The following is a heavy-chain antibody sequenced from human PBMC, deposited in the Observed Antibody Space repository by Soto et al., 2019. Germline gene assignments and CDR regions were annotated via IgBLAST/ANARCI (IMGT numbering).Heavy chain of an antibody. J-gene: IGHJ3*02. CDR1: GYRFSSYW. V-gene: IGHV5-51*01. Sequence: GESLKISCKGSGYRFSSYWIGWVRQTPGKGLEWMGIIYPGDSDTRYSPSFQGQVTISADKSISTAYLQWSSLKASDTAMYYCARLGPQLERPDAFDIWGQGTMVTVSS. CDR3: ARLGPQLERPDAFDI. D-gene: IGHD1-1*01. CDR2: IYPGDSDT.